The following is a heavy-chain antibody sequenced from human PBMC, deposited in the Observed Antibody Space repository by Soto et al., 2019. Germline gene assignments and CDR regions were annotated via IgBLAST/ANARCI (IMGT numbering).Heavy chain of an antibody. CDR2: ISASGDST. CDR3: AKDYTLLRFDY. Sequence: GGSLRLSCAASGFTFSSYAMSWVRQAPGKGLEWVSAISASGDSTYNADSVKGRFTISRDNSKNTLYLQMNSLRAEDTAVYYCAKDYTLLRFDYWGQGTLVTVSS. CDR1: GFTFSSYA. J-gene: IGHJ4*02. V-gene: IGHV3-23*01. D-gene: IGHD3-22*01.